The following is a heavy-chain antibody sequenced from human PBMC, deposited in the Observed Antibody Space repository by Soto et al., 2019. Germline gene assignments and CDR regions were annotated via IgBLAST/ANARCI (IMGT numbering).Heavy chain of an antibody. V-gene: IGHV1-69*06. CDR3: ARELYYDSSGAAFDI. D-gene: IGHD3-22*01. CDR2: IIPIFGTA. Sequence: SVKFSRKASGGTFSSYAFSCVRQAPGQGLEWMGGIIPIFGTANYAQKFQGRVTITADKSTSTAYMELSSLRSEDTAVYYCARELYYDSSGAAFDIWGQGTMVTVSS. CDR1: GGTFSSYA. J-gene: IGHJ3*02.